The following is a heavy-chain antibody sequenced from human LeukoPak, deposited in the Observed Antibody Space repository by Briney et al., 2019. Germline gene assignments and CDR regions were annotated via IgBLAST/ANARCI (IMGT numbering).Heavy chain of an antibody. CDR1: GLTLSSFG. CDR3: AKDFVDYYDSSGYPLHAFDI. Sequence: GGSLRLSCAASGLTLSSFGMHWVRQAPGKGLEWVAHIWYDGSNIYYADSVKGRFTVSRDNSKNTVYLQMNSLRAEDTAVYYCAKDFVDYYDSSGYPLHAFDIWDQGTTVTVSS. V-gene: IGHV3-33*06. D-gene: IGHD3-22*01. CDR2: IWYDGSNI. J-gene: IGHJ3*02.